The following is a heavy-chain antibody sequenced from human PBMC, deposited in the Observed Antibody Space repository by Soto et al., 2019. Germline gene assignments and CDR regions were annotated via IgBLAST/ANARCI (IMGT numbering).Heavy chain of an antibody. Sequence: GGSLRLSCEESGFTFSGNGMHWVRQAPGKGLEWVAVIWYDGSNKHYADSVRGRFTISRDTSKNTLYLQMSSLRAEDTAVYYCARDLSGDSYIDYWGQGTLVTVSS. CDR3: ARDLSGDSYIDY. D-gene: IGHD2-21*02. J-gene: IGHJ4*02. CDR1: GFTFSGNG. CDR2: IWYDGSNK. V-gene: IGHV3-33*01.